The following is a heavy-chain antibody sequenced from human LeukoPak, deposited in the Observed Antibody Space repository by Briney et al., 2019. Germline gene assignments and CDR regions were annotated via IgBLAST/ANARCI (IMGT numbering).Heavy chain of an antibody. J-gene: IGHJ4*02. Sequence: GGSLRLSCAASGFTFSSYAMNWVRQAPGKGLEWVSEISTSGGSTYYADSVKGRFTISRDNSKNTLYLQMNSLRAEDTAVYYCARAGYSYGLDYWGQGTLVTVSS. V-gene: IGHV3-23*01. CDR1: GFTFSSYA. CDR2: ISTSGGST. D-gene: IGHD5-18*01. CDR3: ARAGYSYGLDY.